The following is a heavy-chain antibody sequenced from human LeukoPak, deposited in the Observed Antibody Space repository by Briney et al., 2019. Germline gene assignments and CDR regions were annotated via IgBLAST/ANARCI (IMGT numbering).Heavy chain of an antibody. V-gene: IGHV1-69*04. CDR2: IIPILGIA. CDR3: ARVRYYGSGSFPYGMDV. J-gene: IGHJ6*02. Sequence: ASVKVSCKASGGTFSSYAISWVRQAPGQGLEWMGRIIPILGIANYAQRFQGRVTITADKSTSTAYMELSSLRSEDTAVYYCARVRYYGSGSFPYGMDVWGQGTTVTVSS. D-gene: IGHD3-10*01. CDR1: GGTFSSYA.